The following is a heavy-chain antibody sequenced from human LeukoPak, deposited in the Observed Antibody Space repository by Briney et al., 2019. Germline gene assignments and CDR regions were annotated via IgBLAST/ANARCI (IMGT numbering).Heavy chain of an antibody. CDR2: IKHDGSEA. D-gene: IGHD3-10*02. CDR3: ARYVSALDY. J-gene: IGHJ4*02. CDR1: GFTFSRNL. V-gene: IGHV3-7*05. Sequence: GGSLRLSCAASGFTFSRNLMSWVRQAPGKGLEWVATIKHDGSEANYVDSVKGRFTSSRDHANNLLFLQMNSLRADDTAVYYCARYVSALDYWGQGTLVTVSS.